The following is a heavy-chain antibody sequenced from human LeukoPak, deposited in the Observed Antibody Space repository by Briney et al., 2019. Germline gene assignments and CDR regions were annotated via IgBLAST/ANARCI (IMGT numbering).Heavy chain of an antibody. CDR2: IYYSGST. CDR1: GGSISSYY. Sequence: SETLSLTCTVSGGSISSYYWSWIRQPPGKGLEWIGYIYYSGSTNYNPSLKSRVTVSVDTSKNRFSLKLSSVTAADTAVYYCARQGGGFWYFDLWGRGTLVTVSS. CDR3: ARQGGGFWYFDL. J-gene: IGHJ2*01. D-gene: IGHD6-25*01. V-gene: IGHV4-59*08.